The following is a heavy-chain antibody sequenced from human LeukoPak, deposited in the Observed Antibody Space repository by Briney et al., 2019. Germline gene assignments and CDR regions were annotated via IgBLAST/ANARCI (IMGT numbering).Heavy chain of an antibody. J-gene: IGHJ3*02. Sequence: GGSLRLSCAASGFTFSSYAMSWVRQAPGKGPEWVSAISGSGGSTYYADSVKGRFTISRDNSKNTLCLQMNSLRAEDTAVYYCAKDQLELPGSAFDIWGQGTMVTVSS. D-gene: IGHD1-1*01. CDR3: AKDQLELPGSAFDI. V-gene: IGHV3-23*01. CDR1: GFTFSSYA. CDR2: ISGSGGST.